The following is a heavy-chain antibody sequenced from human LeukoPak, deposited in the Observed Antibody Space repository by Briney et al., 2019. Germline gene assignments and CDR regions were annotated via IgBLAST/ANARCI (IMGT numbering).Heavy chain of an antibody. CDR3: TRDWELDYYYYGMDV. J-gene: IGHJ6*02. V-gene: IGHV3-49*04. Sequence: HPGRSLRLSCTACGFTFGDYAMSWVRQAPGKGVEGVGLIRSKAYGGTTEYAASVKGRFTISRDDSKSIAYLQMNSLKTEDTAVYYCTRDWELDYYYYGMDVWGQGTTVTVSS. D-gene: IGHD1-26*01. CDR1: GFTFGDYA. CDR2: IRSKAYGGTT.